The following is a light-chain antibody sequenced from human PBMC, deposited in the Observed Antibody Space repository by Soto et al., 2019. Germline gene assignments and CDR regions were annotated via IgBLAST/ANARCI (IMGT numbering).Light chain of an antibody. Sequence: DIQMTQSPSSLSASVGDRVTITCRASQSINSHLNWYQKKPGKPPKLLIHTTSSLQSGVPSRFSGSGTGTDFTLTISSLQPEDFATYYCQQTYTIPFAFGQGTKLEI. CDR1: QSINSH. CDR3: QQTYTIPFA. CDR2: TTS. J-gene: IGKJ2*01. V-gene: IGKV1-39*01.